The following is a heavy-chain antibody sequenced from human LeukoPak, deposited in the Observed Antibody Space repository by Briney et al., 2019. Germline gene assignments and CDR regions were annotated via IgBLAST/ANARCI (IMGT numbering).Heavy chain of an antibody. CDR3: AKGSGWYSSSGPVG. CDR1: GLTFSSHW. Sequence: PGGSLRLSCAASGLTFSSHWMHWVRQAPGKGLVWVSRITNDGSSTTYADSVKGRFTISRDNAKNMLYLQVNSLRAEDTAVYYCAKGSGWYSSSGPVGWGQGTLVTVSS. J-gene: IGHJ4*02. CDR2: ITNDGSST. V-gene: IGHV3-74*01. D-gene: IGHD6-6*01.